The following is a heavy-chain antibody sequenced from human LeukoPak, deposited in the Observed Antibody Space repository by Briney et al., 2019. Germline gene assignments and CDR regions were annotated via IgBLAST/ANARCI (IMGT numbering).Heavy chain of an antibody. J-gene: IGHJ5*02. V-gene: IGHV1-69*01. CDR3: ARDRRVGATHNWFDP. Sequence: SVKVSCKASGGTFSSYAISWVRQAPGQGLEWMGGIIPIFGTANYAQKFQGKVTITADESTSTAYMELSSLRSEDTAVYYCARDRRVGATHNWFDPWGQGTLVTVSS. CDR1: GGTFSSYA. D-gene: IGHD1-26*01. CDR2: IIPIFGTA.